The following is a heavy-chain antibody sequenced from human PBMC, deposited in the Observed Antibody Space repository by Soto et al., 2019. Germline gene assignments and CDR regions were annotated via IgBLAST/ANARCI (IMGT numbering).Heavy chain of an antibody. CDR1: GYTFTSYD. Sequence: GASVKVSCKASGYTFTSYDINWVRQATGQGLEWMGWMNPNSGNTGYAQKFQGRVTMTRNTSISTAYMELSSLRSEDTAVYYCARQRDIVVVPDFYGMDVWGQGTTVTVSS. J-gene: IGHJ6*02. V-gene: IGHV1-8*01. CDR2: MNPNSGNT. CDR3: ARQRDIVVVPDFYGMDV. D-gene: IGHD2-2*01.